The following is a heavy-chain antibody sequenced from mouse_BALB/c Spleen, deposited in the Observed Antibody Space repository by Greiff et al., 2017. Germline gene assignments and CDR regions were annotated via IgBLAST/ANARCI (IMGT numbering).Heavy chain of an antibody. Sequence: DVHLVESGGGLVKPGGSLKLSCAASGFAFSSYDMSWVRQTPEKRLEWVAYISSGGGSTYYPDTVKGRFTISRDNAKNTLYLQMSSLKSEDTAMYYCARSRYAAMDYWGQGTSVTVSS. V-gene: IGHV5-12-1*01. D-gene: IGHD2-14*01. CDR1: GFAFSSYD. CDR3: ARSRYAAMDY. CDR2: ISSGGGST. J-gene: IGHJ4*01.